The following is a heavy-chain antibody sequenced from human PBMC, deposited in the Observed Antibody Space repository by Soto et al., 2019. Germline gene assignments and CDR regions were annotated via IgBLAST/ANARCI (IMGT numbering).Heavy chain of an antibody. D-gene: IGHD3-3*01. J-gene: IGHJ5*02. CDR3: VTAHALSFSKWFDP. V-gene: IGHV1-2*02. CDR2: INPHSGAT. Sequence: ASVKGSCKASAYIFTAKYIHVVGPAPRQGREWLGLINPHSGATNYAKKFLGLVTMSEDTSASTAYMDLARLKSDDKDVYYCVTAHALSFSKWFDPWGRGTLVTVSS. CDR1: AYIFTAKY.